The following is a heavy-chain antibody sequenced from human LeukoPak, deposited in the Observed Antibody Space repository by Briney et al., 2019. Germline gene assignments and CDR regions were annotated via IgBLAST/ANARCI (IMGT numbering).Heavy chain of an antibody. CDR3: ARTRIQLWLGYYYGMDV. J-gene: IGHJ6*01. V-gene: IGHV1-2*02. D-gene: IGHD5-18*01. CDR2: INPNIGGT. CDR1: GYTFTGYY. Sequence: ASVKVSCKASGYTFTGYYMHWVRQAPGQGVEWMGWINPNIGGTNYAQKFQGRVTMTRDTSISTAYMELSRLRSDDPAVYYCARTRIQLWLGYYYGMDVWGQRTTVTVSS.